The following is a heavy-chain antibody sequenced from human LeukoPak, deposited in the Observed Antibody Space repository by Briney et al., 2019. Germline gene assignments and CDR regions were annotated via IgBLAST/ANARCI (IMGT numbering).Heavy chain of an antibody. CDR3: AKASGVIVVVSPEDY. CDR2: ISGSGGST. V-gene: IGHV3-23*01. CDR1: GFTFSSYA. D-gene: IGHD3-22*01. J-gene: IGHJ4*02. Sequence: GSLRLSFPASGFTFSSYAMSWVRPAPGKGLEWVSAISGSGGSTYYADSVKGRFTISRDNSKNTLYLQMNSLRAEDTAVYYCAKASGVIVVVSPEDYWGQGTLVTVSS.